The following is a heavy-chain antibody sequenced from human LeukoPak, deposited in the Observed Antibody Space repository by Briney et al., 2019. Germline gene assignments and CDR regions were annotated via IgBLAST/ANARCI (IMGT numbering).Heavy chain of an antibody. Sequence: GGSLRLSCAASGFTFSSYWMSWVRQAPGKGLEWVANIKQDGSEKYYVDSVKGRFTISRDNAKNSLYLQMNSLRAEDTAVYYCARERSVLRWGPFDYWGQGTLVTVSS. J-gene: IGHJ4*02. V-gene: IGHV3-7*01. CDR2: IKQDGSEK. D-gene: IGHD2-21*02. CDR3: ARERSVLRWGPFDY. CDR1: GFTFSSYW.